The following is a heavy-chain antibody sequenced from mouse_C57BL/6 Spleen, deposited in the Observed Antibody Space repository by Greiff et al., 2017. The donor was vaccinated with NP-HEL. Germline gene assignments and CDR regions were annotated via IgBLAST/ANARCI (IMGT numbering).Heavy chain of an antibody. CDR3: TTLTGSFAY. V-gene: IGHV14-4*01. CDR2: IDPENGDT. Sequence: VQLQQSGAELVRPGASVKLSCTASGFNIKDDYMHWVKQRPEQGLEWIGWIDPENGDTEYASKFQGKATITADTSSNTAYLQLSSLTSEDTAVYYCTTLTGSFAYWGQRTLVTVSA. D-gene: IGHD4-1*01. J-gene: IGHJ3*01. CDR1: GFNIKDDY.